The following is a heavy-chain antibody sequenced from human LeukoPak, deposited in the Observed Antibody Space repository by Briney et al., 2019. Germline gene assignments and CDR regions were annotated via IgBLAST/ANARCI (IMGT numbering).Heavy chain of an antibody. CDR1: GFTFSSYW. CDR2: ISSDGSTT. V-gene: IGHV3-74*01. D-gene: IGHD6-19*01. J-gene: IGHJ4*02. Sequence: GGSLRLSCAASGFTFSSYWMHWVRQAPGKGLVWVSRISSDGSTTSYADSVKGRFTISRDNSKNTLYLQMNSLRAEDTAVCYCAKDGGSGWYVGSDYWGQGTLVTVSS. CDR3: AKDGGSGWYVGSDY.